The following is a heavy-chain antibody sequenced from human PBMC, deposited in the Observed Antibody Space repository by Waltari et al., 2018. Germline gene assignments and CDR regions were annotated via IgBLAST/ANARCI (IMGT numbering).Heavy chain of an antibody. Sequence: PGKGLEWVSAISGSGGSTYYADSVKGRFTISRDNSKNTLYLQMNSLRAEDTAVYYCAKNSGSYYGLPYFDYWGQGTLVTVSS. V-gene: IGHV3-23*01. D-gene: IGHD1-26*01. J-gene: IGHJ4*02. CDR2: ISGSGGST. CDR3: AKNSGSYYGLPYFDY.